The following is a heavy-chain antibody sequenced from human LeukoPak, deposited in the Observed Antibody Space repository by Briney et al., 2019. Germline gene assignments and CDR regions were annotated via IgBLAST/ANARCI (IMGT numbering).Heavy chain of an antibody. J-gene: IGHJ2*01. CDR3: ARRYRWANWYFDL. CDR2: MNSDGSST. D-gene: IGHD2-2*02. V-gene: IGHV3-74*01. Sequence: GGSLRLSCAASGFTFSNYWMHWVRQAPGKGLVWVSRMNSDGSSTSYGDFVKGRFAISRDNAKNTLYLQTNSLGPEDTAVYHCARRYRWANWYFDLWGRGTLVTVSS. CDR1: GFTFSNYW.